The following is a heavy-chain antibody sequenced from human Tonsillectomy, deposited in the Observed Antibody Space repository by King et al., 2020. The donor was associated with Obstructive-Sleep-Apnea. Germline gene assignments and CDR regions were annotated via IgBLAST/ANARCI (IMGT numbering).Heavy chain of an antibody. CDR3: ARDAELLWFEESNYYGMDV. V-gene: IGHV1-2*02. CDR2: INPYSGGT. CDR1: GYTFTGYY. Sequence: VQLVESGAEVKKPGASVKVSCKASGYTFTGYYMHWVRQAPGQGLEWMGWINPYSGGTNYAQKFQGRVTMTRDTSICTAYMELTSLRSDDTAVYYCARDAELLWFEESNYYGMDVWGQGTTVTVSS. D-gene: IGHD3-10*01. J-gene: IGHJ6*02.